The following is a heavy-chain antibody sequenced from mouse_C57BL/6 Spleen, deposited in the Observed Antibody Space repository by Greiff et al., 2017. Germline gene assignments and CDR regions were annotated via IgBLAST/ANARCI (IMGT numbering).Heavy chain of an antibody. CDR3: ARGYYSNSFAY. J-gene: IGHJ3*01. CDR2: ISYDGSN. Sequence: EVKLMESGPGLVKPSQSLSLTCSVTGYSITSGYYWNWIRQFPGNKLEWMGYISYDGSNNYNPSLKNRISITRDTSKKQFFLKLNSVTTEDTATYYCARGYYSNSFAYWGQGTLVTVSA. D-gene: IGHD2-5*01. V-gene: IGHV3-6*01. CDR1: GYSITSGYY.